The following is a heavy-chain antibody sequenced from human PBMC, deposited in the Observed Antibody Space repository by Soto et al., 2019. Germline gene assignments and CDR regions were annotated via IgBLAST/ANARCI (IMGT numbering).Heavy chain of an antibody. D-gene: IGHD2-21*02. CDR1: GFTFSSYA. J-gene: IGHJ5*02. CDR2: ISGSGGST. V-gene: IGHV3-23*01. Sequence: GGSLRLSCAASGFTFSSYAMSWVRQAPGKGLEWVSAISGSGGSTYYADSVKGRFTISRDNSKNTLYLQMNSLRAEDTAVYYCAKYCGGDCYSGGWFDPWGQGTLVTVSS. CDR3: AKYCGGDCYSGGWFDP.